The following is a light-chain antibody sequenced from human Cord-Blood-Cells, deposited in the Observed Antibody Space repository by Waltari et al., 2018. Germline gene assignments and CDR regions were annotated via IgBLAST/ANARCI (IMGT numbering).Light chain of an antibody. CDR2: AAS. J-gene: IGKJ3*01. Sequence: DIQMTQSPSSLSASVGDRVTITCRASQSLSSYLNWYQQKPGKDPKLLIYAASSLQSGVPSRFSGSGSGTDFTLTISSLQPEDVATYYCQQSYSTPFTFGPGTKVDIK. V-gene: IGKV1-39*01. CDR3: QQSYSTPFT. CDR1: QSLSSY.